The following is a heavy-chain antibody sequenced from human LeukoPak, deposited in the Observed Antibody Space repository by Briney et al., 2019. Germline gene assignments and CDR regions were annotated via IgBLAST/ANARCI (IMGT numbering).Heavy chain of an antibody. D-gene: IGHD4/OR15-4a*01. CDR1: GYTFTGYY. CDR2: INPNSGGT. J-gene: IGHJ5*02. Sequence: ASVKVSCKASGYTFTGYYMHWVRQAPGQGLEWMGWINPNSGGTNYAQKFQGRVTMTRDTSISTAYMELSRLRSDDTAVYYCARDRILLTSAGWFDPWGQGTLVTVSS. V-gene: IGHV1-2*02. CDR3: ARDRILLTSAGWFDP.